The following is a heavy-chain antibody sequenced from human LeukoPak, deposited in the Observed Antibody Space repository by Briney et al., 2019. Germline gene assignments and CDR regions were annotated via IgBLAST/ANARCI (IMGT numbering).Heavy chain of an antibody. J-gene: IGHJ4*02. D-gene: IGHD3-3*01. CDR2: ITSNGGST. Sequence: PGGSLRLSCSASGFTFSSYAMHWVRQAPGKGLEYVSVITSNGGSTYYADSVKGRFTISRDNSRNTLYLQMNSLRAEDTAVYYCAKDPVKFWSGHDYWGQGTLVTVSS. CDR1: GFTFSSYA. CDR3: AKDPVKFWSGHDY. V-gene: IGHV3-64*04.